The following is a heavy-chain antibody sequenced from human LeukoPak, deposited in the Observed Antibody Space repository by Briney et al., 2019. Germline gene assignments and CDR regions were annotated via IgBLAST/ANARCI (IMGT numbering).Heavy chain of an antibody. D-gene: IGHD6-13*01. CDR3: ATQTHRYSSSWYDYYYYMDV. CDR1: GGTFSSYA. J-gene: IGHJ6*03. Sequence: GASVKVSCKASGGTFSSYAITWVRQAPGQGLEWMGGIIPIFGTANYAQKFQGRVTITTDESTSTAYMALSSLRSEDTAVYYCATQTHRYSSSWYDYYYYMDVWGKGTTVTVSS. CDR2: IIPIFGTA. V-gene: IGHV1-69*05.